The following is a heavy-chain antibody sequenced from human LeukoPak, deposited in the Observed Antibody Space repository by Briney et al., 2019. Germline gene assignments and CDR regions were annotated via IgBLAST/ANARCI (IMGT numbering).Heavy chain of an antibody. Sequence: NPGGSLRLSCAASGFTFSSYHINWVRQAPGKGLEWVSSISYNSENIYYADSVKGRFTISRDNAKNSLYLQMDSLRAEDTAVYYCARGLCGGDCYDYWGQGTLVTVSS. D-gene: IGHD2-21*01. CDR2: ISYNSENI. CDR1: GFTFSSYH. CDR3: ARGLCGGDCYDY. V-gene: IGHV3-21*01. J-gene: IGHJ4*02.